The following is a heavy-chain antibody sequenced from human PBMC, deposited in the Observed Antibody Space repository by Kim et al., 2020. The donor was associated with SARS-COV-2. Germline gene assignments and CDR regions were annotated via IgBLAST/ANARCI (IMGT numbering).Heavy chain of an antibody. CDR1: GFTFSSYS. CDR3: ARDGGTLDSDRKANDY. J-gene: IGHJ4*02. D-gene: IGHD3-16*01. V-gene: IGHV3-48*02. Sequence: GGSLRLSCAASGFTFSSYSMNWFRQAPGKGLEWVSYISSSSSTIYYADSVKGRFTISRDNAKNSLYLQMNSLRDEDTAVYYCARDGGTLDSDRKANDYWGQGTLVTVSS. CDR2: ISSSSSTI.